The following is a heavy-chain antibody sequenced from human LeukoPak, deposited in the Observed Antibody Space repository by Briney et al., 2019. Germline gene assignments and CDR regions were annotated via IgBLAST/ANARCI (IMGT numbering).Heavy chain of an antibody. CDR3: ASSDYGDYAPLVR. D-gene: IGHD4-17*01. CDR1: GFAVSSNY. Sequence: GGSLRLSCAASGFAVSSNYMSWVRQAPGKGLEWVSVIYSGGSTYYADSVKGRFTISRDNSKNTLYLQMNSLRAEDTAVYYCASSDYGDYAPLVRRGQGTLVTVSS. CDR2: IYSGGST. J-gene: IGHJ4*02. V-gene: IGHV3-66*01.